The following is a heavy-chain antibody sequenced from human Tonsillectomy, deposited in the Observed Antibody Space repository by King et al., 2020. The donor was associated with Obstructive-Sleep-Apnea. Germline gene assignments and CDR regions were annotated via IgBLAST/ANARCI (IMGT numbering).Heavy chain of an antibody. V-gene: IGHV3-23*04. CDR3: AKDSMDYDTLTGPVDY. CDR2: ISGSGGST. CDR1: GFTFRSYA. J-gene: IGHJ4*02. D-gene: IGHD3-9*01. Sequence: VQLVESVGGLVQPGGSLRLSCAGSGFTFRSYAMSWVRTAPGKGLEWVSGISGSGGSTYYADYEKGRFTISRGNSKNTLYLQMNSMRAEDTAVYYCAKDSMDYDTLTGPVDYWGQGTLVTVSS.